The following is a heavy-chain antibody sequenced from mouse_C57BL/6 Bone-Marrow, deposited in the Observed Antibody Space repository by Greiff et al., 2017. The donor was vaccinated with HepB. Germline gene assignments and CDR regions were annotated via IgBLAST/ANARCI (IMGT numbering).Heavy chain of an antibody. D-gene: IGHD1-1*01. V-gene: IGHV5-17*01. J-gene: IGHJ1*03. CDR1: GFTFSDYG. CDR2: ISSGSSTI. Sequence: EVKVVESGGGLVKPGGSLKLSCAASGFTFSDYGMHWVRQAPEKGLEWVAYISSGSSTIYYADTVKGRFTISRDNAKNTLFLQMTSLRSEDTAMYYCARGHYYGSSSQYFDVWGTGTTVTVSS. CDR3: ARGHYYGSSSQYFDV.